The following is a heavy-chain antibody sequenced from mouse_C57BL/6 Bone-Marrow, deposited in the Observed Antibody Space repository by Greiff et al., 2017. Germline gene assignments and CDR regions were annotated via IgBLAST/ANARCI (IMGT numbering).Heavy chain of an antibody. CDR1: GYTFTDYY. Sequence: EVQLQQSGPELVKPGASVKISCKASGYTFTDYYMNWVKQSHGKSLEWIGDINPNNGGTSYNQKFKGKATLTVDKSSSTAYMELRSLTSEDSAVYYCARGRLRRNWGQGTLVTVSA. V-gene: IGHV1-26*01. CDR3: ARGRLRRN. D-gene: IGHD2-4*01. J-gene: IGHJ3*01. CDR2: INPNNGGT.